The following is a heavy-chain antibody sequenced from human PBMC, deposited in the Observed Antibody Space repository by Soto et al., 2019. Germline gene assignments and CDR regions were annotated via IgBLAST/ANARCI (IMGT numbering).Heavy chain of an antibody. J-gene: IGHJ4*02. Sequence: PSETLCLTCTVSGGSISSYYWSWIRQPPGKGLEWIGYIYYSGSTNYNPSFQGRVTISADKSISTAYLQWSSLKASDTSMYYCARRGSSSSFFYDSWGQGTLVTVSS. D-gene: IGHD6-6*01. CDR3: ARRGSSSSFFYDS. V-gene: IGHV4-59*12. CDR1: GGSISSYY. CDR2: IYYSGST.